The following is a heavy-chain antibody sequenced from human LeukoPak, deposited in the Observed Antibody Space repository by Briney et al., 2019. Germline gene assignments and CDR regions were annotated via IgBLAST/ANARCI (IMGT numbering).Heavy chain of an antibody. CDR1: GFTVSSNY. CDR3: AKSAAAGTRTGSFDI. D-gene: IGHD6-13*01. CDR2: IYSGGST. Sequence: PGGSLRLSCAASGFTVSSNYMSWVRQAPGKGLEWVSVIYSGGSTYYADSVKGRFTISRDNSKNTLYLQMNSLRAGDTAVYYCAKSAAAGTRTGSFDIWGQGTMVTVSS. V-gene: IGHV3-66*01. J-gene: IGHJ3*02.